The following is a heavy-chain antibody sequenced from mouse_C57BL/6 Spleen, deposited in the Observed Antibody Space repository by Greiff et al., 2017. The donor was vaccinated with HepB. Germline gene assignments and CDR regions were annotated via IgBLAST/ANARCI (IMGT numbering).Heavy chain of an antibody. CDR2: ISNGGGST. CDR3: ARHGGYSQSWYFDV. J-gene: IGHJ1*03. V-gene: IGHV5-12*01. CDR1: GFTFSDYY. D-gene: IGHD2-3*01. Sequence: EVQVVESGGGLVQPGGSLKLSCAASGFTFSDYYMYWVRQTPEKRLEWVAYISNGGGSTYYPDTVKGRFTISRDNAKNTLYLQMSRLKSEDTAMYYCARHGGYSQSWYFDVWGTGTTVTVSS.